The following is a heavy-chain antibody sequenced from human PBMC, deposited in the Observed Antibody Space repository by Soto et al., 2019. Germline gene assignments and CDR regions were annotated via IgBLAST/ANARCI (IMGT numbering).Heavy chain of an antibody. D-gene: IGHD2-15*01. J-gene: IGHJ4*02. CDR1: DGSISSRTYY. Sequence: SETLSLPSTVADGSISSRTYYWGCIRQPPGKGLEWIASFFIGGNTYYNPSLKSRVTISVDTSKNQFSLKLSSVTAADTAVYYCARHTPAISVSDHWGQGTLVTVSS. CDR2: FFIGGNT. V-gene: IGHV4-39*01. CDR3: ARHTPAISVSDH.